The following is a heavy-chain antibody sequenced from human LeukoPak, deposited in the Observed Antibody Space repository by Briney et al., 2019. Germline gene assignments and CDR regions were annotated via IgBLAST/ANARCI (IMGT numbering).Heavy chain of an antibody. V-gene: IGHV4-34*01. CDR3: ARGRGYSYGRLLNDY. Sequence: TSETLSLTCAVYGGSFSGYYWSWIRQPPGQGLEWIGEINHSGSTNYNPSLKSRVTISVDTSKNQFSLKLSSVTAADTAVYYCARGRGYSYGRLLNDYWGQGTLVTVSS. J-gene: IGHJ4*02. CDR2: INHSGST. D-gene: IGHD5-18*01. CDR1: GGSFSGYY.